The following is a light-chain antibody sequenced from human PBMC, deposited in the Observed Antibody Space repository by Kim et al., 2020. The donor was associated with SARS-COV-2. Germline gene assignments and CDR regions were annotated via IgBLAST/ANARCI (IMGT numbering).Light chain of an antibody. J-gene: IGLJ1*01. V-gene: IGLV1-47*01. Sequence: VTISGSGSSSNIGSNYVYWYQQLPGTAPKLLIYRNNQRPSGVPDRFSGSKSGTSASPAISGLRSEDEADYYCAAWDDSLSGPAYVFGTGTKVTVL. CDR2: RNN. CDR3: AAWDDSLSGPAYV. CDR1: SSNIGSNY.